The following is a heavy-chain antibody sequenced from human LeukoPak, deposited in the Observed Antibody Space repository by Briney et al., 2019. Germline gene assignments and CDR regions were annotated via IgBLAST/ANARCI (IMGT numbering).Heavy chain of an antibody. D-gene: IGHD6-13*01. CDR2: ISYDGSNK. CDR3: ARCAYSSSWLIDF. Sequence: PGRSLRLSCAASGFTFSSYAMHWVRQAPGKGLEWVAVISYDGSNKYYADSVKGRFTISRDNSKNTLYLQMNSLRAEDTAVYYCARCAYSSSWLIDFWGQGVLVTVSS. J-gene: IGHJ4*02. CDR1: GFTFSSYA. V-gene: IGHV3-30*01.